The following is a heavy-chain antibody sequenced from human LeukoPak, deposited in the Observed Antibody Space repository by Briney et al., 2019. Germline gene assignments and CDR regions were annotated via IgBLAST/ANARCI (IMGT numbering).Heavy chain of an antibody. Sequence: ASVKVSCKASGGTFSSYTISWVRQAPGQGLEWMGGIIPIFGTANYAQKFQGRVTITADESTSTAYMELSSLRSEDTAVCYCASAPGRYYDILTGWYYYYYMDVWGKGTTVTVSS. CDR1: GGTFSSYT. CDR3: ASAPGRYYDILTGWYYYYYMDV. J-gene: IGHJ6*03. D-gene: IGHD3-9*01. V-gene: IGHV1-69*13. CDR2: IIPIFGTA.